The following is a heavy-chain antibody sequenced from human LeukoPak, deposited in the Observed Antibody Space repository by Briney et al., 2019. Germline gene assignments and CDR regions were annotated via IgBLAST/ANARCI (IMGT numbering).Heavy chain of an antibody. CDR2: FDPEDGET. J-gene: IGHJ5*02. CDR3: ATTRDPIVGATSWFDP. Sequence: ASVKVSCKVSGYTLTELSMHWVRQAPGKGLEWMGGFDPEDGETIYAQKFQGRVTMTEDTSTDTAYMELSSLRSEDTAVYYCATTRDPIVGATSWFDPWGQGTLVTVSS. D-gene: IGHD1-26*01. V-gene: IGHV1-24*01. CDR1: GYTLTELS.